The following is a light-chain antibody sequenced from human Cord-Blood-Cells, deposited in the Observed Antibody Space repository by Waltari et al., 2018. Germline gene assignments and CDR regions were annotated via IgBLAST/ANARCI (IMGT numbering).Light chain of an antibody. V-gene: IGKV3-15*01. CDR1: QSVSSN. Sequence: EIVMTQSPATLSVSRGERATLSCRASQSVSSNLAGYQQKPGQAPRLLIYGASTRATGIPARFSGSGSGTEFSLTISSLQSEDFAVYYCQQYNNWPPFTFGQGTRLEIK. CDR3: QQYNNWPPFT. J-gene: IGKJ5*01. CDR2: GAS.